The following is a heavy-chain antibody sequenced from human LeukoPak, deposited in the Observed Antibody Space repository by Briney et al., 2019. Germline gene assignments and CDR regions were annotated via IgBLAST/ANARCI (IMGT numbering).Heavy chain of an antibody. D-gene: IGHD6-25*01. CDR2: ISSSSSYI. J-gene: IGHJ4*02. CDR3: ARVLSGAKRVYYFDY. CDR1: GFTFSSHS. Sequence: GGSLRLSCAASGFTFSSHSMNWVRQAPGKGLEWVSSISSSSSYIYYADSVKGRFTISRDNAKNSPYLQMNSLRAEDTAVYYCARVLSGAKRVYYFDYWGQGTLVTVSS. V-gene: IGHV3-21*01.